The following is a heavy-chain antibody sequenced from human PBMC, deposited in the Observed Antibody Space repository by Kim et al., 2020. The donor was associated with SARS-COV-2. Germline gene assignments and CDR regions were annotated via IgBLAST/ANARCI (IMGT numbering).Heavy chain of an antibody. V-gene: IGHV1-69*04. D-gene: IGHD4-17*01. J-gene: IGHJ4*02. Sequence: PVKVSCKASGGTFSSYAISWVRQAPGQVLEWMGRIIPILGIANYAQKFQGRVTITADKSTRTAHMELSSLRSEDTAVQYCARAPKGDGDYDGLDYWGQG. CDR2: IIPILGIA. CDR1: GGTFSSYA. CDR3: ARAPKGDGDYDGLDY.